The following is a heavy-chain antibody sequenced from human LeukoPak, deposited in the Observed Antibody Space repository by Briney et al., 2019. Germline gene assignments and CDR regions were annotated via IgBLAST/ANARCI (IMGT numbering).Heavy chain of an antibody. CDR3: AKDNRAFYYGSGTYSDY. J-gene: IGHJ4*02. CDR2: IDWNSGSI. D-gene: IGHD3-10*01. CDR1: GFTFDDYA. Sequence: PGGSLRLSCAASGFTFDDYAMHWVRQAPGKGLEWVSGIDWNSGSIGYADSVKGRFTISRDNAKNSLYLQMNGLRAGDTALYYCAKDNRAFYYGSGTYSDYWGQGTLVTVSS. V-gene: IGHV3-9*01.